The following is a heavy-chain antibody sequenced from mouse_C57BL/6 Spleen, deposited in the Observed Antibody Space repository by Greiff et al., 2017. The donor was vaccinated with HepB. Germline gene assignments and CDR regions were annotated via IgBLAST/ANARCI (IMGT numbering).Heavy chain of an antibody. CDR3: ARKRILSPEGWYFDV. CDR1: DSEVFPIAY. D-gene: IGHD1-1*01. J-gene: IGHJ1*03. CDR2: ILPSIGRT. Sequence: VQLKQSGSELRSPGSSVKLSCKDFDSEVFPIAYMSWVRQKPGHGFEWIGGILPSIGRTIYGEKFEDKATLDADTLSNTAYLELNSLTSEDSAIYYCARKRILSPEGWYFDVWGTGTTVTVSS. V-gene: IGHV15-2*01.